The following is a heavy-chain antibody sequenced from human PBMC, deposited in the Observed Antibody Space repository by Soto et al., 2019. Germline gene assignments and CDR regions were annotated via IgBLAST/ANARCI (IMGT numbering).Heavy chain of an antibody. Sequence: GGSLRLSCVASGFTFTDHHMDWVRQAPGQGLEWVGRSKNKANSYTTEYAASVRGRFTISRDDSKKSLYLQMNSLKTDDTAVYYCARARTVEAATHIDSWGQGTLVTVSS. CDR1: GFTFTDHH. J-gene: IGHJ4*02. CDR2: SKNKANSYTT. CDR3: ARARTVEAATHIDS. V-gene: IGHV3-72*01. D-gene: IGHD5-18*01.